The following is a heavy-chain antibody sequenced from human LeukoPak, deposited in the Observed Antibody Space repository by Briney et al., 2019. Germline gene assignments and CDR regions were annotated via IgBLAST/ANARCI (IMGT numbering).Heavy chain of an antibody. CDR2: IIPIFGTA. J-gene: IGHJ4*02. CDR3: ARDLGADYDILTGGFDY. CDR1: GYTFTSYA. Sequence: SVKVSCKASGYTFTSYAMNWVRQAPGQGLEWMGGIIPIFGTANYAQKFQGRVTITADKSTSTAYMELSSLRSEDTAVYYCARDLGADYDILTGGFDYWGQGTLVTVSS. D-gene: IGHD3-9*01. V-gene: IGHV1-69*06.